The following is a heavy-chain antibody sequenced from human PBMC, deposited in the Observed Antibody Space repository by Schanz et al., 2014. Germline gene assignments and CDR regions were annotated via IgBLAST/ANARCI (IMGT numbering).Heavy chain of an antibody. CDR1: GFTFSTYA. V-gene: IGHV3-23*01. D-gene: IGHD3-3*01. CDR3: ARGVRIDY. J-gene: IGHJ4*02. Sequence: EVQLLESGGALVQPGGSLRLSCSASGFTFSTYAMSWVRQAPGKGLEWVSSISSSSSYISYADSVKGRFTISRDNSKNTLYLLMNSLRAEDTAVYYCARGVRIDYWGPGRLVTVAS. CDR2: ISSSSSYI.